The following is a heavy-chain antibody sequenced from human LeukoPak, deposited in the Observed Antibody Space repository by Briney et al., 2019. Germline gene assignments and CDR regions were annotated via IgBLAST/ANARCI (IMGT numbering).Heavy chain of an antibody. CDR3: ASGSDGYAH. CDR1: GGSISSSSYY. D-gene: IGHD5-24*01. Sequence: PSETLSLTCTVSGGSISSSSYYWGWIRQPPGKGLEWIGSIYYSGSTYYNPSLKSRVTISLDKSNNQFSLKLTSVTAADTAVYFCASGSDGYAHWGQGTLVTVSS. V-gene: IGHV4-39*07. CDR2: IYYSGST. J-gene: IGHJ4*02.